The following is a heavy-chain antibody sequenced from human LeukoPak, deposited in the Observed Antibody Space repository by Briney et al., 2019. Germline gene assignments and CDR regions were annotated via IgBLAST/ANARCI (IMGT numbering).Heavy chain of an antibody. D-gene: IGHD3-10*01. CDR1: GYTFTSYC. V-gene: IGHV1-18*01. CDR2: ISAYNGNT. J-gene: IGHJ6*04. CDR3: ARGRTMVRGVDTPLGPWDV. Sequence: ASVTVSCKASGYTFTSYCISCVRQAPGQGLEWMGWISAYNGNTNYAQKLQGRVTMTTDSSTSTAYMELRSLRSDDTAVYYCARGRTMVRGVDTPLGPWDVWGKGTTVTVSS.